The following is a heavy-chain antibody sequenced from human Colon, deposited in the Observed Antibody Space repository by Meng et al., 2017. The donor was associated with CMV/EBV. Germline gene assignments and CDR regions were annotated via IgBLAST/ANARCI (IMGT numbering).Heavy chain of an antibody. J-gene: IGHJ4*02. D-gene: IGHD2-15*01. CDR1: GYLFTTYG. CDR2: ISTHNGNP. CDR3: ARYCTGGNCYSNRWLAKFFDH. V-gene: IGHV1-18*01. Sequence: ASVKVSCKASGYLFTTYGISWVRQAPGQGLEWMGWISTHNGNPSYAKKFQDRVTFTTDTSTSTAYMELRSLRSDDTAVYYCARYCTGGNCYSNRWLAKFFDHWGQGTLVTVSS.